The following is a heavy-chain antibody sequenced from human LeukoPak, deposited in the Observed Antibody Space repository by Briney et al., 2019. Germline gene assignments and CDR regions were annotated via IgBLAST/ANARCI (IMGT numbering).Heavy chain of an antibody. CDR3: AKNELRFLEWLSNDGIRFDY. CDR2: IYYSGST. D-gene: IGHD3-3*01. Sequence: SETLSLTCTVSGGSISSSSYYWGWIRQPPGKGLEWIGSIYYSGSTYYNPSLKSRVTISVDTSKNQFSLKLSSVTAADTAVYYCAKNELRFLEWLSNDGIRFDYWGQGTLVTVSS. CDR1: GGSISSSSYY. J-gene: IGHJ4*02. V-gene: IGHV4-39*01.